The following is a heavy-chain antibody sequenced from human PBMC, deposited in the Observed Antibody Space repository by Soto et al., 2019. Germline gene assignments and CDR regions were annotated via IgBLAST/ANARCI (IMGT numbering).Heavy chain of an antibody. V-gene: IGHV5-51*01. CDR1: GYSFTSYW. J-gene: IGHJ5*02. CDR2: TYPGDSDT. D-gene: IGHD2-2*01. CDR3: ARLAIVVVPAAMGGWFDP. Sequence: GESLKTSCKGSGYSFTSYWIGWVRQMPGKGLEWMGITYPGDSDTRYSPSFQGQVTISADKSISTAYLQWSRLKASDTAMYYCARLAIVVVPAAMGGWFDPWGQGTLVTVSS.